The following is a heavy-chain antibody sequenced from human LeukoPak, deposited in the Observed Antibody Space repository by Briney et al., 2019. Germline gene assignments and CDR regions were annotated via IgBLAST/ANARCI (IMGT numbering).Heavy chain of an antibody. Sequence: PGGSLRLSCAVSGLIFRSYWTSWVRQAPGKGLEWVANINQDGSEKYFVDSVKGRFTISRGNAKNSLHLQMNTLRAEDTAVYYCARERDGRFFDYWGQGTLVTVSS. V-gene: IGHV3-7*01. CDR2: INQDGSEK. J-gene: IGHJ4*02. CDR3: ARERDGRFFDY. CDR1: GLIFRSYW. D-gene: IGHD5-24*01.